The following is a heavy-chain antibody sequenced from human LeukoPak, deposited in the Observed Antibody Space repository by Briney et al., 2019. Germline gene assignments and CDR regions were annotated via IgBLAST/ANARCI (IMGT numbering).Heavy chain of an antibody. CDR3: SFVRQLVSDYYYYMDV. J-gene: IGHJ6*03. CDR1: GGTFSSYA. V-gene: IGHV1-69*05. Sequence: GASVKVSCKASGGTFSSYAISWVRQAPGQGLEWMGGIIPIFGTANYAQKFQGRVTITTDESTSTAYMELSSLRSEDTAVYYCSFVRQLVSDYYYYMDVWGKGTTVTVSS. CDR2: IIPIFGTA. D-gene: IGHD6-6*01.